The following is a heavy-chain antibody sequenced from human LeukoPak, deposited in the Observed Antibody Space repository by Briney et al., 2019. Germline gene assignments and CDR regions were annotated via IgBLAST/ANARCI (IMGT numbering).Heavy chain of an antibody. CDR2: INHSGST. J-gene: IGHJ5*02. V-gene: IGHV4-34*01. CDR1: GVSFSGYY. D-gene: IGHD6-19*01. CDR3: ARGGKQWLVPNWFDP. Sequence: SETLSLTCAVYGVSFSGYYWSWIRQPPGKGLEWIGEINHSGSTNYNPPLKSRVTISVDTSKNQFSLRLSSVTAADTAVYYCARGGKQWLVPNWFDPWGQGTLVTVSS.